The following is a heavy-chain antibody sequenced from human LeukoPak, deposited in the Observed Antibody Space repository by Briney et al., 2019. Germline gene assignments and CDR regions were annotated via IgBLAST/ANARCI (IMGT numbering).Heavy chain of an antibody. Sequence: SETLSLTCTVSGASISSYYWSWIRQPPGKGLEWIGYIYSSGNTDYNPSLKSRVTISVDTSKSRFSLKLSSVTAADTAVYYCARLRHYYDSTGYPLYFFDYWGQGTLVTVSS. CDR2: IYSSGNT. J-gene: IGHJ4*02. V-gene: IGHV4-4*09. CDR1: GASISSYY. CDR3: ARLRHYYDSTGYPLYFFDY. D-gene: IGHD3-22*01.